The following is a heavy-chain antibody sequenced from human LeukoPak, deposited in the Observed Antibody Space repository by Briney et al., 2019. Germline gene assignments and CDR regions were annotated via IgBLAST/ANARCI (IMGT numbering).Heavy chain of an antibody. J-gene: IGHJ4*01. V-gene: IGHV3-23*01. Sequence: GGSLRLSCAASGFTFSNSAMSWVRQAPGKGLEWVSTLSGSGITTYYADSVKGRFTISRDNSKNTLYLQMNSLRAEDTSVYYCAKGIYSSGWSYFDYWGHGTLVTVSS. D-gene: IGHD6-19*01. CDR3: AKGIYSSGWSYFDY. CDR1: GFTFSNSA. CDR2: LSGSGITT.